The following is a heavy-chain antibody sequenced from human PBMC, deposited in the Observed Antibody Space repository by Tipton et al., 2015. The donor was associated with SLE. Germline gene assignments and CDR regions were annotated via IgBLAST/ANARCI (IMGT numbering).Heavy chain of an antibody. CDR2: IRNTAYGGTT. CDR3: TRGFLAAVTAFDI. Sequence: SLRLSCTASGFRFVDYAWNWVRQAPGTGLEWVGVIRNTAYGGTTDYAASVKGRFTISRDDSNSIAYLQMNSLKTEDIAVYYCTRGFLAAVTAFDIWGQGTMVTVSS. CDR1: GFRFVDYA. J-gene: IGHJ3*02. V-gene: IGHV3-49*04. D-gene: IGHD4-23*01.